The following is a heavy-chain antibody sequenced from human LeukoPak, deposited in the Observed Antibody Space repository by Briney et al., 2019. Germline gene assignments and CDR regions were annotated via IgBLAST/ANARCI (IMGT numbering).Heavy chain of an antibody. CDR1: GFNFRGYW. CDR2: INSDGSRT. CDR3: GRELGDVPFYY. Sequence: PGGSLRLSCAASGFNFRGYWMHWVRQAPGKGLVWVSRINSDGSRTSYADSVKGRFTISRDNAKNTLYLQMNSLRAEDTAVYYCGRELGDVPFYYWGQGTLVTVSS. D-gene: IGHD2-2*01. J-gene: IGHJ4*02. V-gene: IGHV3-74*01.